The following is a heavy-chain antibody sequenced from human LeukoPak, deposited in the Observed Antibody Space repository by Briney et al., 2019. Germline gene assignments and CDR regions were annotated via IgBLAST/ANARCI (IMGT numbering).Heavy chain of an antibody. CDR2: INHSGST. V-gene: IGHV4-34*01. CDR1: GGSFSGYY. J-gene: IGHJ5*02. Sequence: SETLFLTCAVYGGSFSGYYWSWIRQPPGKGLEWIGEINHSGSTNYNPSLKSRVTISVDTSKNQFSLKLSSVTAADTAVYYYARGLTHATFDPWGQGTLVTVSS. CDR3: ARGLTHATFDP.